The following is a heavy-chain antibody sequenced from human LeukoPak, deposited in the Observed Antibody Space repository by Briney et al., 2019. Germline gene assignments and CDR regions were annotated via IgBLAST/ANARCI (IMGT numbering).Heavy chain of an antibody. V-gene: IGHV3-66*01. CDR1: GFTVSRNY. Sequence: PGGSLRLSCAASGFTVSRNYMSWVRQAPGKGLEWVSVIYSGGRTYYADSVKGRFTISRDNSKNTLYLQMNSLRAEETAVYYCARAGPSSSWHQFDYWGQGTLVIVSS. D-gene: IGHD6-13*01. CDR3: ARAGPSSSWHQFDY. J-gene: IGHJ4*02. CDR2: IYSGGRT.